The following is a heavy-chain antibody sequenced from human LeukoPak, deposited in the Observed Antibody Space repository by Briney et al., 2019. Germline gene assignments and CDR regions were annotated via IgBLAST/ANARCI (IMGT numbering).Heavy chain of an antibody. Sequence: GASVKVSCKASGFTFTSSAMQWVRQARGQRLEWIGWIVVGSGNTNYAQKFQERVTITRDMSTSTAYMELSSLRSEGTAVYYCAAEKWEYDAFDIWGQGTMVTVSS. D-gene: IGHD1-26*01. CDR1: GFTFTSSA. J-gene: IGHJ3*02. V-gene: IGHV1-58*02. CDR3: AAEKWEYDAFDI. CDR2: IVVGSGNT.